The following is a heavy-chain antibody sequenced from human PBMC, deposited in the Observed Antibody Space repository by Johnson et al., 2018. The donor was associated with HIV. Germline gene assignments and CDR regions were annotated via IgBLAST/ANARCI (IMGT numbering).Heavy chain of an antibody. Sequence: QVQLVESGGGVVQPGGSLRLSCAASGFTFSSYGMHWVRQAPGKGLEWVAVIWYDGSNKYYADSVKGRLTISRDNSKNTLYLQRNSLRAEDTAVYYCAKDLDSSSWGAFDIWGQGTMVTVSS. CDR2: IWYDGSNK. D-gene: IGHD6-6*01. J-gene: IGHJ3*02. CDR3: AKDLDSSSWGAFDI. CDR1: GFTFSSYG. V-gene: IGHV3-33*06.